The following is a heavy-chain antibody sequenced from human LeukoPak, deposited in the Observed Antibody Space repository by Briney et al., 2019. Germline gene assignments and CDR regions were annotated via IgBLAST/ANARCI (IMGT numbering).Heavy chain of an antibody. D-gene: IGHD1-26*01. Sequence: GGSLRLSCEASGLTFNKYWMTWVRQAPGKGLEWVANIKQDGSEKNYVDSVKGRFTISRDNAKNSLYLQMNSLRADDTAVYYCARLNSGTLSFDYWGQGTLVTVSS. CDR2: IKQDGSEK. V-gene: IGHV3-7*01. J-gene: IGHJ4*02. CDR1: GLTFNKYW. CDR3: ARLNSGTLSFDY.